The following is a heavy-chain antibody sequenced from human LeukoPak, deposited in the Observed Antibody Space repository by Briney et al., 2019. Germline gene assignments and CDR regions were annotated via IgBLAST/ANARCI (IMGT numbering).Heavy chain of an antibody. CDR1: GGTFSSYA. Sequence: SVKVSCKASGGTFSSYAISWVRQAPGQGLEWMGRIIPIFGIANYAQKFQGRVTITADKSTSTAYMELSSLRSEDTAVYYCARERFGEGHYYYYGMDVRGKGTTVTVSS. CDR2: IIPIFGIA. D-gene: IGHD3-10*01. CDR3: ARERFGEGHYYYYGMDV. J-gene: IGHJ6*04. V-gene: IGHV1-69*04.